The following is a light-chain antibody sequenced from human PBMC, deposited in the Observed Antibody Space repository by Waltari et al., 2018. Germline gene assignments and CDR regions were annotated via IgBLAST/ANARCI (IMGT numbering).Light chain of an antibody. CDR3: QEHVTYWA. CDR1: QSITRW. Sequence: DIQMTQPPSTLSASVGAKVTIPCRPSQSITRWLAWYQQKPGKAPKLLIYDASSLESGVPSRFSGSGSGTEFTLTISSLQPDDFATYYCQEHVTYWAFGQGTKVEMK. CDR2: DAS. J-gene: IGKJ1*01. V-gene: IGKV1-5*01.